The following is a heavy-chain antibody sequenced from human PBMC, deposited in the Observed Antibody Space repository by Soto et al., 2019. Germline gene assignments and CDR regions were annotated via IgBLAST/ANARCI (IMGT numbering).Heavy chain of an antibody. V-gene: IGHV4-59*01. Sequence: SETLSLTCTVSGGSISSYYWSWIRQPPGKGLEWIGYIYYSGSTNYNPSLKSRVTISVDTSKNQFSLKLSSVTAADTAVYYCARDQGGGYDYWGQGTLVTVSS. D-gene: IGHD5-12*01. CDR1: GGSISSYY. CDR3: ARDQGGGYDY. CDR2: IYYSGST. J-gene: IGHJ4*02.